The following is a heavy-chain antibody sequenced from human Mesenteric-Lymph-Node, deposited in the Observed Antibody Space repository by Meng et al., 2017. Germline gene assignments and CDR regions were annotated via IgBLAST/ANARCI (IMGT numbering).Heavy chain of an antibody. D-gene: IGHD1-1*01. CDR3: ATEERGYFDY. CDR2: INHSGST. J-gene: IGHJ4*02. V-gene: IGHV4-34*01. Sequence: QVQLRQWGAGLLKPSETLSLTCAVYGGSFSGYYWSWIRQPPGKGLEWIGEINHSGSTNYNPSLKSRVTISVDTSKNQFSLKLSSVTAADTAVYYCATEERGYFDYWGQGTLVTVSS. CDR1: GGSFSGYY.